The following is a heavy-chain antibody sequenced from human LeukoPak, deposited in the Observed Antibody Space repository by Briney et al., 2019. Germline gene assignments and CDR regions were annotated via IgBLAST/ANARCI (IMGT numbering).Heavy chain of an antibody. J-gene: IGHJ4*02. V-gene: IGHV1-46*01. D-gene: IGHD3-10*01. CDR3: ARIVPITMVRGAYNSFDY. CDR1: GYTFIRFG. Sequence: GASVKVSCKASGYTFIRFGINWVRQAPGQGLEWMGIINPSGGSTSYAQKFQGRVTMTRDTSTSTVYMELSSLRSEDTAVYYCARIVPITMVRGAYNSFDYWGQGTLVTVSS. CDR2: INPSGGST.